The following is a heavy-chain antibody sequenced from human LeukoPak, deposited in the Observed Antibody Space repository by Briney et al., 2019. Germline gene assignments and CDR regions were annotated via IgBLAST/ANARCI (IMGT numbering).Heavy chain of an antibody. J-gene: IGHJ5*02. CDR1: GYTFTSYG. D-gene: IGHD6-19*01. V-gene: IGHV1-69*13. CDR2: IIPIFGTA. Sequence: GASVKVSCKASGYTFTSYGISWVRQAPGQGLEWMGGIIPIFGTANYAQKFQGRVTITADESTSTAYMELSSLRSEDTAVYYCARDVAGTAAWGQGTLVTVSS. CDR3: ARDVAGTAA.